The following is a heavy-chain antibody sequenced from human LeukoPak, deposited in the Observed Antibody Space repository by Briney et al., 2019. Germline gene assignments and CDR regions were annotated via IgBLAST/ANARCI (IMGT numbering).Heavy chain of an antibody. CDR2: IIPSFGTA. D-gene: IGHD3-22*01. Sequence: AASVKVSCKASGGTFSSYAISWVRQAPGQGLEWMGGIIPSFGTANYAQKFQGRVTITTDESTSTAYMELSSLRSEDTAVYYCARARYYYDSSGYYDYWGQGTLVTVSS. J-gene: IGHJ4*02. V-gene: IGHV1-69*05. CDR1: GGTFSSYA. CDR3: ARARYYYDSSGYYDY.